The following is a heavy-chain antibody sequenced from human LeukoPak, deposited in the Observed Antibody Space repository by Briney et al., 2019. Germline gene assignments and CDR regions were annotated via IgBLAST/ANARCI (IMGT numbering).Heavy chain of an antibody. Sequence: PSETLSLTCTVSGGSISSYFWSWIRQPAGKGLEWIGRIYTSGSTNYNASLKSRVSMSVDTSKNQFSLKLSSVTAADTAVFYCARENSGSYREFDYWGQGTLVTVSS. CDR1: GGSISSYF. D-gene: IGHD1-26*01. J-gene: IGHJ4*02. CDR2: IYTSGST. CDR3: ARENSGSYREFDY. V-gene: IGHV4-4*07.